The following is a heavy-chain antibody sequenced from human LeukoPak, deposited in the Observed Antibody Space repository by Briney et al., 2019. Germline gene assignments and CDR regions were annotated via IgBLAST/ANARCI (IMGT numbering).Heavy chain of an antibody. V-gene: IGHV3-33*01. CDR3: AREAVPYYDILTGPNPFDY. CDR1: GFTFSSYG. D-gene: IGHD3-9*01. Sequence: GGSLRLSCAASGFTFSSYGMHWVRQAPGKGLEWVAVIWYDGSNKYYADSVKGRFTISRDNSKNTLYLQMNSLRAEDTAVYYCAREAVPYYDILTGPNPFDYWGQGTLVTVSS. J-gene: IGHJ4*02. CDR2: IWYDGSNK.